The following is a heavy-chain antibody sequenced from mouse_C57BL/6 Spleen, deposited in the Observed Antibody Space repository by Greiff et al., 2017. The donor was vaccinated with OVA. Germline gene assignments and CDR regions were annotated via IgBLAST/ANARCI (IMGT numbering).Heavy chain of an antibody. Sequence: EVQLVESGGGLVQPGGSLSLSCAASGFTFTDYYMRWVRQPPGKALEWLGFIRNKANGYTTEYSASVKGRFTISRDNSQSILYLQMNALRAEESATYYCARVLLYAMDYWGQGTSVTVSS. V-gene: IGHV7-3*01. CDR1: GFTFTDYY. J-gene: IGHJ4*01. CDR3: ARVLLYAMDY. CDR2: IRNKANGYTT. D-gene: IGHD2-10*01.